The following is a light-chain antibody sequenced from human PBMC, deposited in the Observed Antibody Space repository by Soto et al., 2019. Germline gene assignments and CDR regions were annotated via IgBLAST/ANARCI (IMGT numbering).Light chain of an antibody. CDR3: QQYDSLPYT. CDR1: QGIINY. Sequence: DIQMTQSPSSLSASVGDRVTITCQASQGIINYLNWYQQKPGKAPKLLVYDASTLQAGVPSRFSGSGSGTDFTITISSLQPEDFATYYCQQYDSLPYTFGQGTKVDIK. V-gene: IGKV1-33*01. CDR2: DAS. J-gene: IGKJ2*01.